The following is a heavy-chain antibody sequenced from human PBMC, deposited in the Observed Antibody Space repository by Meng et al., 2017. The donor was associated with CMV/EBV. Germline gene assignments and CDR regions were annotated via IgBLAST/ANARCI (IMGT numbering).Heavy chain of an antibody. CDR3: ARGQGWVRGVGAKRLRPNWFDP. V-gene: IGHV4-34*01. J-gene: IGHJ5*02. CDR2: INHSGST. D-gene: IGHD3-10*01. CDR1: GGSFSGYY. Sequence: SETLSLTCAVYGGSFSGYYWSWIRQPPGKGLEWIGEINHSGSTNYNPSLKSRVTISVDTSKNQFSLKLSSVTAADTAVYYCARGQGWVRGVGAKRLRPNWFDPWGQGTLVTV.